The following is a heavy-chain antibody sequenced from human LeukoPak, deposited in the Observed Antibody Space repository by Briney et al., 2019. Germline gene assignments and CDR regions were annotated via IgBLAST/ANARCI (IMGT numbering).Heavy chain of an antibody. D-gene: IGHD2-15*01. V-gene: IGHV4-30-4*01. CDR3: AREIVVVVAAGPFDY. Sequence: SETLSLTCTVSGGSISSGDYYWSWIRQPPGKGLEWIGYIYYSGSTYYNPSLKSRVTISVDTSKNQFSLKLSSVTAADTAVYYCAREIVVVVAAGPFDYWGQGTLVTVSS. CDR1: GGSISSGDYY. CDR2: IYYSGST. J-gene: IGHJ4*02.